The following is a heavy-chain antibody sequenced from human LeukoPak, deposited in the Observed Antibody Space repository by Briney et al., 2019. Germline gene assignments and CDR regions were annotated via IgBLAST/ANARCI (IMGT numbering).Heavy chain of an antibody. Sequence: PSQTLSLTCAVSGGSISSGGYSWSWIRQPPGKGLEWIGYIYHSGSTYYNPSFKSRVTISVDRSKNQFSLKLSSVTAADTAVYYCARETPHYDILTGYYSSAFDIWGQGTMVTVSS. D-gene: IGHD3-9*01. CDR2: IYHSGST. J-gene: IGHJ3*02. CDR1: GGSISSGGYS. V-gene: IGHV4-30-2*01. CDR3: ARETPHYDILTGYYSSAFDI.